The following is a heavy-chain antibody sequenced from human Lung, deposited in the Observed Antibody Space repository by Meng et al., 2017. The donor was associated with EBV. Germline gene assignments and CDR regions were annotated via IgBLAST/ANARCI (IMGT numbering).Heavy chain of an antibody. CDR3: ATGVADFEY. Sequence: QGQPVQSGAEVKKPGAAVKVSCKASGYTFTSYDINWVRQGTGQGLEWMGWMNPNRGTTGYAQKFQGRVTMTRNTSKSTAYMDLSSLRSEDTAVYYCATGVADFEYWGQGTLVTGSS. J-gene: IGHJ4*02. V-gene: IGHV1-8*01. D-gene: IGHD6-19*01. CDR1: GYTFTSYD. CDR2: MNPNRGTT.